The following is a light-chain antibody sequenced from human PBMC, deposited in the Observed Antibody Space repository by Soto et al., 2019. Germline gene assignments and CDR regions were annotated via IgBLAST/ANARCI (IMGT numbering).Light chain of an antibody. V-gene: IGLV2-14*01. CDR3: SSYTSSSTLLYV. CDR1: SSDVGGYNY. J-gene: IGLJ1*01. CDR2: DVS. Sequence: QSALTQPASVSGSPGQSITISCTGTSSDVGGYNYVSWYQQHPGKAPKLMIYDVSNRPSGVSNRFSGSKSGNTASLTISGLQPDDEADYYCSSYTSSSTLLYVFGTGTKVTVL.